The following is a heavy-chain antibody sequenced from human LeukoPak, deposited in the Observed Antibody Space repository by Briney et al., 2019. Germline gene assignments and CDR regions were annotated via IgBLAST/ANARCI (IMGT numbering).Heavy chain of an antibody. V-gene: IGHV1-46*01. CDR2: INPSGGST. Sequence: ASVKVSCKASGYTFTSYYIHWVRQAPGQGLEWMGIINPSGGSTSYAQKFQGRVTMTRDTSTNAVYMELSRLRSDDTAVYYCASMSVGEQWGFDYWGQGTLVTVSS. CDR3: ASMSVGEQWGFDY. J-gene: IGHJ4*02. D-gene: IGHD6-19*01. CDR1: GYTFTSYY.